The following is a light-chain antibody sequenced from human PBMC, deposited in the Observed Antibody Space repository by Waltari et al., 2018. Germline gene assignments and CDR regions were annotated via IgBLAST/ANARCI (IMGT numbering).Light chain of an antibody. V-gene: IGKV3-20*01. CDR2: GAS. CDR1: QSLTKRY. J-gene: IGKJ2*01. Sequence: EVVLTQSPDTLSLSPGERATLSCRASQSLTKRYLAWYQQKPGLAPRLLIYGASSRAAGIPDRFSGSGSGTDFTLTISRLEPEDVAVYYCQQYGSSVLYTFGQGTKLEIK. CDR3: QQYGSSVLYT.